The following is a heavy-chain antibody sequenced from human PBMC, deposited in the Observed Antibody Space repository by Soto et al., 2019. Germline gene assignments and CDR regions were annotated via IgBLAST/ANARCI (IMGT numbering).Heavy chain of an antibody. V-gene: IGHV3-48*02. CDR3: ARDLNSYGDYDYGMDV. CDR2: ISSSSSTI. Sequence: EVQLVESGGGLVQPGGSLRLSCAASGFTFSSYSMNWVRQAPGKGLEGVSYISSSSSTIYYAASVKGRFTISRDNAKNSLYLQMNSLSNADTAVYYCARDLNSYGDYDYGMDVWGQGTTVTFSS. D-gene: IGHD5-18*01. J-gene: IGHJ6*02. CDR1: GFTFSSYS.